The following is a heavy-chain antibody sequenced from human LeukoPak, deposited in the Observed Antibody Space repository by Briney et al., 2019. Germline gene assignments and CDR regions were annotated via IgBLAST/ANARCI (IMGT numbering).Heavy chain of an antibody. D-gene: IGHD3-22*01. CDR3: ARGPYDYYDSSGYYSRDY. CDR2: ISAYNGNT. J-gene: IGHJ4*02. CDR1: VSTFTTSG. V-gene: IGHV1-18*01. Sequence: ASLRPSSTASVSTFTTSGISRVRQAPGQGLEWMGWISAYNGNTKYAHKPQGRVTMTTDTSTSTAYMELRSLRSDGTAVYYCARGPYDYYDSSGYYSRDYGREGTLVTASS.